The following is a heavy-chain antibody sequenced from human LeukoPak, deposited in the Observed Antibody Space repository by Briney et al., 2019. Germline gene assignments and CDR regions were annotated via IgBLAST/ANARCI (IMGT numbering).Heavy chain of an antibody. D-gene: IGHD3-10*01. CDR1: GFTFSSYA. CDR3: AKRPGNAFGDLLSNFDY. Sequence: GGSLRLSCAAFGFTFSSYAMSWVRQAPGKGLEWVSAISGSGGSTYYADSVKGRFTISRDNSKNTLYLQMNSLRAEDTALYYCAKRPGNAFGDLLSNFDYWGQGTLVTVSS. V-gene: IGHV3-23*01. J-gene: IGHJ4*02. CDR2: ISGSGGST.